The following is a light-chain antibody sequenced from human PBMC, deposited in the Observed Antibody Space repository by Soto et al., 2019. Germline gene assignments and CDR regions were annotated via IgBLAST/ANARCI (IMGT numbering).Light chain of an antibody. J-gene: IGLJ2*01. CDR1: SSSVSTSYY. Sequence: QTVVTQEPSFSVSPGGTVTLTCGLTSSSVSTSYYPSWYQQTPGQAPRTLIYSTNTRSTGVPDRFSGSILGNTAALTITGAQADDECDYYCVLYMGSGISVFGGGTKLTVL. V-gene: IGLV8-61*01. CDR3: VLYMGSGISV. CDR2: STN.